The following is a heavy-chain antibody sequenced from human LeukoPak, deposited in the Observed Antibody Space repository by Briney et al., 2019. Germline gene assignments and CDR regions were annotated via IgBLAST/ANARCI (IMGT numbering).Heavy chain of an antibody. V-gene: IGHV4-34*01. D-gene: IGHD6-13*01. Sequence: SETLSLTCAVYGGSFSGYYWSWIRQPPGKGLEWIGEINHSGSTNYNPSLKSRVTISVDTSKNQFSLKLSSVTAADTAVYYCARADSSSWRLWGNGTLVTVSS. CDR3: ARADSSSWRL. J-gene: IGHJ4*01. CDR1: GGSFSGYY. CDR2: INHSGST.